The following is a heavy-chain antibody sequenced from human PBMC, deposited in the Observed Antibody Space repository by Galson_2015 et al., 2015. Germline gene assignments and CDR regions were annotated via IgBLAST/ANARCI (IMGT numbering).Heavy chain of an antibody. Sequence: SLRLSCAASGFTFSNYSLSWVRQAPGKGPEWISYITSRSSTIYYSDSVKGRFTISRDNAKNSLYLEMKSLRDEDTALYYCARDLGYCSGTSCYLVHDAFDIWGQGTMVTVSS. D-gene: IGHD2-15*01. CDR2: ITSRSSTI. CDR1: GFTFSNYS. V-gene: IGHV3-48*02. J-gene: IGHJ3*02. CDR3: ARDLGYCSGTSCYLVHDAFDI.